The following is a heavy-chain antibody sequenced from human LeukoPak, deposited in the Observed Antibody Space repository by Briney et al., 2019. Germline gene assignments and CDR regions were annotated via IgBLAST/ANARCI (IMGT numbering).Heavy chain of an antibody. J-gene: IGHJ4*02. Sequence: PGGSLRLSCAASGFTFSNHWMHWVRQAPGKGLVGVSRIDEGGSNAMYADSVKGRFSISRDNAKNTVNLQMNSLRAEDTGVYYCIRDEALWRLDYWGQGTLVTVSS. V-gene: IGHV3-74*03. CDR1: GFTFSNHW. D-gene: IGHD2-21*01. CDR2: IDEGGSNA. CDR3: IRDEALWRLDY.